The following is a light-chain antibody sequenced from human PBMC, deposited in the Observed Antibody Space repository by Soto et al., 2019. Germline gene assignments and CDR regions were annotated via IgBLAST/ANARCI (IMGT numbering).Light chain of an antibody. V-gene: IGKV3-20*01. J-gene: IGKJ3*01. CDR2: GAS. Sequence: EIVLTQSPGTLSLSPGERDTLSCRASQSVSSSYLAWYQQKPGQAPRLLIYGASSRATGIPDRFSGSGSGTDFTLTISRREPEDFAVYYCQQYSISPFTFGPGTKVDIK. CDR3: QQYSISPFT. CDR1: QSVSSSY.